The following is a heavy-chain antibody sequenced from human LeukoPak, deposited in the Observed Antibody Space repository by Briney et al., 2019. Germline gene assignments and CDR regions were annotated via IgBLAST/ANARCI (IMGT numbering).Heavy chain of an antibody. Sequence: SVKVSCKASGGTFSSYAISWVRQAPGQGLEWMGGIIPIFGTANYAQKFQGRVTITADESTSTAYMELSSLRSEDTAVYYCARGWGYYYGSGSYFDYWGQGTLVTVSS. CDR3: ARGWGYYYGSGSYFDY. CDR1: GGTFSSYA. J-gene: IGHJ4*02. D-gene: IGHD3-10*01. V-gene: IGHV1-69*13. CDR2: IIPIFGTA.